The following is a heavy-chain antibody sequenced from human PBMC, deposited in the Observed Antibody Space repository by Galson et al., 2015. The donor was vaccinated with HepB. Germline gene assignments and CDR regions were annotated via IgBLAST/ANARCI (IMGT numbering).Heavy chain of an antibody. V-gene: IGHV1-69*02. CDR3: ARAPFYGSGSYNYYGMDV. CDR1: GGTFSSYT. Sequence: SVKVSCKASGGTFSSYTISWVRQAPGQGLEWMGRIIPIPGIANYAQKFQGRVTITADKSTSTAYMELSSLRSEDTAVYYCARAPFYGSGSYNYYGMDVWGQGTTVTVSS. D-gene: IGHD3-10*01. CDR2: IIPIPGIA. J-gene: IGHJ6*02.